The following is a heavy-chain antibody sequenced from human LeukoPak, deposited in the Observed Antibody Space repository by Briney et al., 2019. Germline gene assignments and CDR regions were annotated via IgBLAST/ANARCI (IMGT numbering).Heavy chain of an antibody. J-gene: IGHJ1*01. V-gene: IGHV1-69*13. CDR3: ARGPTVTPMAEYFQH. CDR1: GGAFSSYA. Sequence: ASGKVSCKASGGAFSSYAISWVRQAPGQGLEWMGGIIPIFGTANYAQKFQGRVTITADESTSTAYMELSSLRSEDTAVYYCARGPTVTPMAEYFQHWGQGTLVTVSS. D-gene: IGHD4-17*01. CDR2: IIPIFGTA.